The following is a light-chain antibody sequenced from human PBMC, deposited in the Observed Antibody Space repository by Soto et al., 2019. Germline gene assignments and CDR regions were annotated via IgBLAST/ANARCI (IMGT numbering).Light chain of an antibody. Sequence: EIVLTQSPATLSLSPGERATFSCRASQSVSNDLVWYQQKPGQAPRLLIYDASNRATGIPARFSGSGSGTDFTLTISSLEPEDFAVYYCQQRSNWPPLTFGGGTKVEIK. V-gene: IGKV3-11*01. J-gene: IGKJ4*01. CDR2: DAS. CDR3: QQRSNWPPLT. CDR1: QSVSND.